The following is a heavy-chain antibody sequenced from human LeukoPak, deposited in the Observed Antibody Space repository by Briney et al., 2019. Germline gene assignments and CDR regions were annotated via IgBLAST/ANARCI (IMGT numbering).Heavy chain of an antibody. J-gene: IGHJ4*02. CDR1: GFTFSSYS. Sequence: PGGSLRLSCAASGFTFSSYSMNWVRQAPGKGLEWVSSISSSSSYIYYADSVKGRFTISRDNAKNSLYLQMNSLRAEDTAVYYCARDLKWPEWLFKHFFDYWGQGTLVTVSS. CDR3: ARDLKWPEWLFKHFFDY. D-gene: IGHD3-3*01. V-gene: IGHV3-21*01. CDR2: ISSSSSYI.